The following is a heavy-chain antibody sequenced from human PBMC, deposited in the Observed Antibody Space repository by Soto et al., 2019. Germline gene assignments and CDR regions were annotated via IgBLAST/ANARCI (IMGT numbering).Heavy chain of an antibody. J-gene: IGHJ3*01. Sequence: GESLKISCKGSGYSFTNYWIGWVRQMPGKGLEWMGIIYPGDSHAIYSPSFQGQVTMSADKSISTAYLQWSSLKASDTALYYCPRPYSGGPNDPFDVWGQGTMVTVSS. CDR2: IYPGDSHA. CDR1: GYSFTNYW. D-gene: IGHD1-26*01. CDR3: PRPYSGGPNDPFDV. V-gene: IGHV5-51*01.